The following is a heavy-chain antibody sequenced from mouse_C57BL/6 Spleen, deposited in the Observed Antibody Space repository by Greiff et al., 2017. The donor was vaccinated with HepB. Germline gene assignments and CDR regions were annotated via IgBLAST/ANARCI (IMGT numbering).Heavy chain of an antibody. V-gene: IGHV1-20*01. J-gene: IGHJ3*01. CDR1: GYSFTGYF. CDR2: INPYNGDT. CDR3: ARSYYGYPWFAY. Sequence: EVKLMESGPELVKPGDSVKISCKASGYSFTGYFMNWVMQSHGKSLEWIGRINPYNGDTFYNQKFKGKATLTVDKSSSTAHMELRSLTSEDSAVYYCARSYYGYPWFAYWGQGTLVTVSA. D-gene: IGHD2-2*01.